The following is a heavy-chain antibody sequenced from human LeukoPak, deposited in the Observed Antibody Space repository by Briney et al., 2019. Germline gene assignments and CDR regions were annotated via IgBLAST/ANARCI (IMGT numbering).Heavy chain of an antibody. J-gene: IGHJ4*02. CDR3: AKEAGYSGYDYPDY. CDR1: GFTFSNHY. V-gene: IGHV3-74*01. D-gene: IGHD5-12*01. Sequence: PGGSLRLSCAASGFTFSNHYMHWVRQAPGKGLVWVSRINTDGSSTYYADSVKGRFTISRDNAKNTLYLQMNSLRAEDTAVYYCAKEAGYSGYDYPDYWGQGTLVTVSS. CDR2: INTDGSST.